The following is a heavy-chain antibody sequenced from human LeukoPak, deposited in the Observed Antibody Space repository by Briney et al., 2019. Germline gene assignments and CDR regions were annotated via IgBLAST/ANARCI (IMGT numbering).Heavy chain of an antibody. CDR1: GYTFTSYG. D-gene: IGHD2-2*02. Sequence: GASVKVSCKASGYTFTSYGISWVRQAPGQGLEWMGWISAYNGNTNYAQKLQGRVTMTTDTSTSTAYMELRSLRSDDTAVYYCARGSSLYCSSTSCYKGLDYWGQGTLVTVSS. J-gene: IGHJ4*02. V-gene: IGHV1-18*01. CDR2: ISAYNGNT. CDR3: ARGSSLYCSSTSCYKGLDY.